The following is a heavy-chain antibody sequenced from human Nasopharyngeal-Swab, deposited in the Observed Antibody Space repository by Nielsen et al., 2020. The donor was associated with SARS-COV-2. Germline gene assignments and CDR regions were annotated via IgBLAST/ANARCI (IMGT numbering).Heavy chain of an antibody. D-gene: IGHD3-22*01. CDR3: ARDYYYDSSVFDY. Sequence: SETLSLTCAVSGGSFSGYYWSWIRQPPGKGLEWIGEINHSGSTNYNPSLKSRVTISVDTSKNQFSLKLSSVTAAVTAVYYCARDYYYDSSVFDYWGQGTLVTVSS. J-gene: IGHJ4*02. CDR2: INHSGST. CDR1: GGSFSGYY. V-gene: IGHV4-34*01.